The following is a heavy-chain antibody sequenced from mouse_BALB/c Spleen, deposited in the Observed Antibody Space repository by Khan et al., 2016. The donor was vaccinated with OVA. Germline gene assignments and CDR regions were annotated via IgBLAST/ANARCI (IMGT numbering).Heavy chain of an antibody. D-gene: IGHD1-1*01. CDR3: AGSGSYYYGSSSYFVY. V-gene: IGHV3-2*02. CDR1: GYSITSDYA. CDR2: ISYSGST. Sequence: VQLQQSGPGLVKPSQSLSLTCTVTGYSITSDYAWNWIRQFPGNKLEWMGYISYSGSTNYNPSLKSRISITRDTSKNQFFLQLNSVTTEDTATYYAAGSGSYYYGSSSYFVYCGQGTTLTVSS. J-gene: IGHJ2*01.